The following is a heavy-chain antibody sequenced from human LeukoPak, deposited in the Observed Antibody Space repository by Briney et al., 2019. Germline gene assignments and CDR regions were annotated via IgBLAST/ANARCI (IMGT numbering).Heavy chain of an antibody. J-gene: IGHJ5*02. Sequence: GGSLRLSCAASGFTFSSYAMSWVRQAPGKGLEWVSAISGSGRSTYYADSVKGRFTISRDNSKNTLYLQMNSLRAEDTAVYYCAKDGLDCGGDCYSPYNWFDPWGQGTLVTVSS. CDR1: GFTFSSYA. CDR3: AKDGLDCGGDCYSPYNWFDP. CDR2: ISGSGRST. V-gene: IGHV3-23*01. D-gene: IGHD2-21*02.